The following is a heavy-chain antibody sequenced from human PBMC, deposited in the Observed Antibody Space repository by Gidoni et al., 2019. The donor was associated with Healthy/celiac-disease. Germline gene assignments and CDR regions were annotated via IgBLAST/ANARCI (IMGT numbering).Heavy chain of an antibody. J-gene: IGHJ6*02. Sequence: LEWMGGIIPIFGIANYAQKFQGRVTITADKSTSTAYMELSSLRSEDTAVYYCARHHDFWSDHYGMDVWGQGTTVTVSS. CDR2: IIPIFGIA. CDR3: ARHHDFWSDHYGMDV. D-gene: IGHD3-3*01. V-gene: IGHV1-69*17.